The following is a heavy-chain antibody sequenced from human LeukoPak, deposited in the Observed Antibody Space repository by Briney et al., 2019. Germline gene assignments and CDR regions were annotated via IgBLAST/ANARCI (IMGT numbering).Heavy chain of an antibody. J-gene: IGHJ6*02. Sequence: GGSLRLSCAASGFTFSSHAMSWVRQAPGKGLEWVSDINGSGGSTYYADSVKGRFTISRDNSKNTLYLQMNSLRAEDTAVYYCARGPTRRYYYGSGSYYNVEYYYGMDVWGQGTTVTVSS. V-gene: IGHV3-23*01. CDR3: ARGPTRRYYYGSGSYYNVEYYYGMDV. D-gene: IGHD3-10*01. CDR1: GFTFSSHA. CDR2: INGSGGST.